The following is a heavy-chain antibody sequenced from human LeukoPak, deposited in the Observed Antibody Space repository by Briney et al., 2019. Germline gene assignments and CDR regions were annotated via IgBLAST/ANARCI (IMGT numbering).Heavy chain of an antibody. J-gene: IGHJ4*02. D-gene: IGHD6-19*01. CDR2: ISSSSSYI. CDR3: ARERGSGWVFDY. V-gene: IGHV3-21*01. Sequence: GGSLRLSCAASGFTFSSYSMNRVRQAPGKGLEWVSSISSSSSYIYYADSVKGRFTISRDNAKNSLYLQMNSLRAEDTAVYYCARERGSGWVFDYWGQGTLVTVSS. CDR1: GFTFSSYS.